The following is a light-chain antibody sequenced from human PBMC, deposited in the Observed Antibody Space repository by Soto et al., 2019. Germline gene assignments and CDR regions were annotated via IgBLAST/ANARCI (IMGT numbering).Light chain of an antibody. CDR2: KVS. CDR3: MQGTHWPRT. J-gene: IGKJ1*01. V-gene: IGKV2-30*02. CDR1: QSLVHSNGNTY. Sequence: DVVMTQSPLSLPVTLGQPASISCRSSQSLVHSNGNTYLNWFQQRPGQSPRRLLYKVSIRDSVVPGRFSGSGSGTDFTLKISRVEADDVGVYYCMQGTHWPRTFGKGTKVEIK.